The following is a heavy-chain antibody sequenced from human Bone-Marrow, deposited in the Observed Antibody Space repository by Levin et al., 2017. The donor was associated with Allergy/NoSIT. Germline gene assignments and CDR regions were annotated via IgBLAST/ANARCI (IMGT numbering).Heavy chain of an antibody. CDR1: GFMFGDYS. J-gene: IGHJ1*01. Sequence: GGSLRLSCAASGFMFGDYSMSWVRHIPGKGLQWVANINQDGSEKFYVDSVKGRFSISRDNAKKSLHLEMSSLRAEDTAVYYCASYDGRGYYFLRFNCWGLGTLVTVSS. CDR3: ASYDGRGYYFLRFNC. V-gene: IGHV3-7*02. D-gene: IGHD3-22*01. CDR2: INQDGSEK.